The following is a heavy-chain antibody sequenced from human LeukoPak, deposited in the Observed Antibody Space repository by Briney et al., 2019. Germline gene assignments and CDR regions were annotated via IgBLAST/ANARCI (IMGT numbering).Heavy chain of an antibody. V-gene: IGHV4-34*01. CDR1: GGSFSGYY. J-gene: IGHJ4*02. CDR2: INHSGST. D-gene: IGHD2-21*02. Sequence: SETLSLTCAVYGGSFSGYYWSWIRQPPGKGLEWIGEINHSGSTNYNPSLKSRVTISVDTSKNQFSLKLSSVTAADTAVYYCAASDCGGDCYEDYWGQGTLVTVSS. CDR3: AASDCGGDCYEDY.